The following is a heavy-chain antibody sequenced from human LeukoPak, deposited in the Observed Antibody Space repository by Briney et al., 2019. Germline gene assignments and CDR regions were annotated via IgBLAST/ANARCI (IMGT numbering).Heavy chain of an antibody. CDR1: GYSFTNYW. CDR3: ARQAVRYNDGSAFHY. Sequence: GESLKISCKGSGYSFTNYWIGWVRQMPGKGLEWMGIISPGDSDTRYSPSFQGQVTMSADKSIRTAYLQWSSLKASDTTMYYCARQAVRYNDGSAFHYWGQGTLVTVFS. CDR2: ISPGDSDT. V-gene: IGHV5-51*01. J-gene: IGHJ4*02. D-gene: IGHD3-22*01.